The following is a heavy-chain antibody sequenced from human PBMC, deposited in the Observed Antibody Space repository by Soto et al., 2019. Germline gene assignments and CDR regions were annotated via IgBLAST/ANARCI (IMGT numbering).Heavy chain of an antibody. CDR1: GYTFTSYG. J-gene: IGHJ4*02. CDR3: ARESDYDILTGSDY. D-gene: IGHD3-9*01. CDR2: ISAYNGNT. V-gene: IGHV1-18*04. Sequence: ASVKVSCKASGYTFTSYGISWVRQAPGQGLEWMGWISAYNGNTNYAQKLQGRVTMTTDTSTSTAYMGLRSLRSDDTAVYYCARESDYDILTGSDYWGQGTLVTVSS.